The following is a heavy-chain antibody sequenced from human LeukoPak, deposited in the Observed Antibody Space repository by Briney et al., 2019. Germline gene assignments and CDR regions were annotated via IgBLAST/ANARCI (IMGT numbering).Heavy chain of an antibody. D-gene: IGHD5-18*01. Sequence: SETLSLTCTVSGGSISSSSYYWGWIRQPPGKGLEWIGSIYYSGSTYYNPSPKSRVTISVDTSKNQFSLKLSSVTAADTAVYYCARQPAWIQLWFDPWGQGTLVTVSS. CDR1: GGSISSSSYY. V-gene: IGHV4-39*01. J-gene: IGHJ5*02. CDR3: ARQPAWIQLWFDP. CDR2: IYYSGST.